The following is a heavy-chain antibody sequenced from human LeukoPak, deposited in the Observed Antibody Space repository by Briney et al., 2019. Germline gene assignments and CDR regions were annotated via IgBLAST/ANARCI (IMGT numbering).Heavy chain of an antibody. CDR2: ISAYNGNT. D-gene: IGHD6-13*01. V-gene: IGHV1-18*04. CDR3: ARWYSSSWYETADYHFDY. CDR1: GYTFTSYG. J-gene: IGHJ4*02. Sequence: GASVTVSCTASGYTFTSYGISWVRQAPGQGLGWMGWISAYNGNTNYAQKLQGRVTMTTDTSTSTAYMELRSLRSDDTAVYYCARWYSSSWYETADYHFDYWGQGTLVTVSS.